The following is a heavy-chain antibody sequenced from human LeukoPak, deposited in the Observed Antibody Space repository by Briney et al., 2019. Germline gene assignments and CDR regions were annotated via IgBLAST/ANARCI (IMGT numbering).Heavy chain of an antibody. J-gene: IGHJ4*02. D-gene: IGHD6-13*01. CDR2: INHSGST. CDR1: GGSFSGYY. V-gene: IGHV4-34*01. CDR3: ARVSRLSSSSWYGRDYYFDY. Sequence: PSETLSLTCAVYGGSFSGYYWSWIRQPPGKGLEWIGEINHSGSTNYNPSLKSRVTISVDTSKNQFSPKLSSVTAADTAVYYCARVSRLSSSSWYGRDYYFDYWGQGTLVTVSS.